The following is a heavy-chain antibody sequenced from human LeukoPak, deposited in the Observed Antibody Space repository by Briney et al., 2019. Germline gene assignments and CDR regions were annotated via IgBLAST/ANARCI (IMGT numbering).Heavy chain of an antibody. CDR2: IKLDGSEK. D-gene: IGHD3-3*01. CDR1: GFTFGKYW. J-gene: IGHJ4*02. CDR3: ARDQYDTWSRRGNFDS. Sequence: GVSLRLSCVASGFTFGKYWMSWVRQAPGKGLEWVANIKLDGSEKNYVDSVKGRFTISRDNTKNSLYLQMNSLRVEDTAVFYCARDQYDTWSRRGNFDSWGQGTLVIVSS. V-gene: IGHV3-7*03.